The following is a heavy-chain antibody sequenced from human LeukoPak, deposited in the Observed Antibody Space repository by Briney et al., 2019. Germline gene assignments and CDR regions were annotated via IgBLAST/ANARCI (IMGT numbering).Heavy chain of an antibody. J-gene: IGHJ4*02. V-gene: IGHV4-30-2*01. Sequence: PSQTLSLTCAVSGGSISSGGYSWIWIRQPPGKGREWIGYIYQSGATNYNPSLKSRVTILLDRSKNQFSLKLSSVTAADTAVYYCARARESMATAGSYFDYWGQGTLVTVSS. D-gene: IGHD6-13*01. CDR2: IYQSGAT. CDR1: GGSISSGGYS. CDR3: ARARESMATAGSYFDY.